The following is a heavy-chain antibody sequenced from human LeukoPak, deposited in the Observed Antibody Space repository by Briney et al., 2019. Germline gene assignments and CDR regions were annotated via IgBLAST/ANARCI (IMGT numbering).Heavy chain of an antibody. CDR1: GGSISSGSYY. J-gene: IGHJ4*02. Sequence: SETLSLTCTVSGGSISSGSYYWSWIRQPAGKGLEWIGRISLSGSTTYNPSLKSRVTISIDTSKNQFSLKLSSVTAADTAVYYCARGALYYYDSSGTNFDYWGQGTLVTVSS. CDR3: ARGALYYYDSSGTNFDY. CDR2: ISLSGST. D-gene: IGHD3-22*01. V-gene: IGHV4-61*02.